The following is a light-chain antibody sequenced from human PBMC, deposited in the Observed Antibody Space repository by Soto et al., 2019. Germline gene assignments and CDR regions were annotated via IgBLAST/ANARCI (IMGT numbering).Light chain of an antibody. CDR2: AAS. CDR3: HQTYNTLYT. Sequence: DIQMTQSPSSLSASVGDRVTISCRTSQTIDNYLNWYQQKPGKAPQLLISAASTLQSGVSSRFSGSGSGTEFTLTISSLQPEDYATYYCHQTYNTLYTFFQGTKVELK. J-gene: IGKJ2*01. V-gene: IGKV1-39*01. CDR1: QTIDNY.